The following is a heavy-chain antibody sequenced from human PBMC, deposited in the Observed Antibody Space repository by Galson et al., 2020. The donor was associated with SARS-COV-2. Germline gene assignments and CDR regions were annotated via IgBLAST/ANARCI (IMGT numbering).Heavy chain of an antibody. CDR2: ISAYNGNT. CDR3: ARVRGGDIVATIPPPVEVDY. D-gene: IGHD5-12*01. V-gene: IGHV1-18*01. J-gene: IGHJ4*02. CDR1: GYTFTSYG. Sequence: ASVKVSCKASGYTFTSYGISWVRQAPGQGLEWMGWISAYNGNTNYAQKLQGRVTMTTDTSTSTAYMELRSLRSDDTAVYYCARVRGGDIVATIPPPVEVDYWGQGTLVTVSS.